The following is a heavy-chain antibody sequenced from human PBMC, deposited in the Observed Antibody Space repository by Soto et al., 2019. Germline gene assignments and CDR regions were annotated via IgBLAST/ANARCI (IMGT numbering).Heavy chain of an antibody. D-gene: IGHD5-18*01. V-gene: IGHV3-53*01. Sequence: GGSLRLSCAASGFTVSSNYMSWVRQAPGKGLEWVSVIYSGGSTYYADSVKGRFTISRDNSRNTLYLQMNSLRAEDTAVYYCARGPSDTAMVIIYWDYLGQGTLVTVSS. J-gene: IGHJ4*02. CDR3: ARGPSDTAMVIIYWDY. CDR2: IYSGGST. CDR1: GFTVSSNY.